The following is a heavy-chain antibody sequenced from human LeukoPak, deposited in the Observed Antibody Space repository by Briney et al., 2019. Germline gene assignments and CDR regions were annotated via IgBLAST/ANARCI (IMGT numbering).Heavy chain of an antibody. V-gene: IGHV3-7*02. CDR3: AKWMGRDS. D-gene: IGHD6-19*01. CDR1: GLTFRTHW. J-gene: IGHJ4*02. Sequence: GGSLRLSFAASGLTFRTHWGSWMRQAPGKGLEWVANINQYGRKKFYVDSVEGRFTISRDDAKTSLFLQMNSLRVEDTAVYYCAKWMGRDSWGQGTLVTVSS. CDR2: INQYGRKK.